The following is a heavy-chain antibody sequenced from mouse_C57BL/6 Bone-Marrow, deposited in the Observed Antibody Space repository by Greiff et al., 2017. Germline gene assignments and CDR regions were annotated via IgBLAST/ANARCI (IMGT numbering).Heavy chain of an antibody. CDR2: ISSGGSYT. CDR1: GFTFTSYG. D-gene: IGHD2-1*01. V-gene: IGHV5-6*01. Sequence: EVKLMESGGDLVKPGGSLKLSCAASGFTFTSYGMSWVRQTPDKRLEWVATISSGGSYTYYPDSLKGRVTISRDNAKNTLYLQMSSLKSEDTAMYYCARHDGNRWYFDVWGKGTTVTVSS. J-gene: IGHJ1*03. CDR3: ARHDGNRWYFDV.